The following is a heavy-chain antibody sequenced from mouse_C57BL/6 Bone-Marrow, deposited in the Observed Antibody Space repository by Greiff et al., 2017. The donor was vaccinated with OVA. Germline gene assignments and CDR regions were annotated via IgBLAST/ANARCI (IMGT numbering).Heavy chain of an antibody. CDR3: ARQSLNWDAMDY. Sequence: EVKVEESGGDLVKPGGSLKLSCAASGFTFSSYGMSWVRQTPDQRLEWVATISSGGSYTYYPDSVKGRFTISRDNAKNTLYLLMSSLMSDDTAMYYCARQSLNWDAMDYWGQGTSVTVSS. CDR2: ISSGGSYT. V-gene: IGHV5-6*02. CDR1: GFTFSSYG. J-gene: IGHJ4*01. D-gene: IGHD4-1*02.